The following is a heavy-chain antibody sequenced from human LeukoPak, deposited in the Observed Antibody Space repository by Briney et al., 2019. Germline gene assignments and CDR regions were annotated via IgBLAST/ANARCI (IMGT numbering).Heavy chain of an antibody. CDR1: GFTFSTYG. V-gene: IGHV3-33*01. Sequence: PGRSLRLSCAASGFTFSTYGIHWVRQAPGKGLEWVAVIWYDGSNKYYSDSVKGRFTISRDNSKNTLYLQMNSLRAEDTAVCYCARAKDNSGRDGFDIWGQGTMVTVSS. D-gene: IGHD6-19*01. CDR2: IWYDGSNK. J-gene: IGHJ3*02. CDR3: ARAKDNSGRDGFDI.